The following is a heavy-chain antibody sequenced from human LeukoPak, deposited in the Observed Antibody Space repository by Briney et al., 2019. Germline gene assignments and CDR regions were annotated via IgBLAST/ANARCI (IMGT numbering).Heavy chain of an antibody. V-gene: IGHV3-23*01. Sequence: GGSLRLSCAASGFTFSSYAMSWVRQAPGKWLEWVSAISGSGGSTYYADSVKGRFTISRDNSKNTLYLQMNSLRAEDTAVYYCATRITMIVVVISDDAEYFQHWGQGTLVAVSS. J-gene: IGHJ1*01. D-gene: IGHD3-22*01. CDR1: GFTFSSYA. CDR3: ATRITMIVVVISDDAEYFQH. CDR2: ISGSGGST.